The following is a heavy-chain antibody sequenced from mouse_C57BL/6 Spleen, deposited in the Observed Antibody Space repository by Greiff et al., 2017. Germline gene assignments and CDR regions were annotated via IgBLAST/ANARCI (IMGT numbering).Heavy chain of an antibody. V-gene: IGHV5-6*01. Sequence: EVQLVESGGDLVKPGGSLKLSCAASGFTFSSYGMSWVRQTPDKRLEWVATISSGGSYTYYPDSVKGRFTISRVNANNTLYMQMSSLKSENTAMYYWARPSTKGTTDYAMDYWGQGTSVTVSS. CDR2: ISSGGSYT. J-gene: IGHJ4*01. CDR1: GFTFSSYG. CDR3: ARPSTKGTTDYAMDY. D-gene: IGHD2-2*01.